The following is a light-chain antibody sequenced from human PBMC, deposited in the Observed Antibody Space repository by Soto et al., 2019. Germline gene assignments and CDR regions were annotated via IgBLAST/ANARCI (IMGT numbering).Light chain of an antibody. CDR1: LSVFYSSNNQNY. CDR3: QQYYTTLAPT. Sequence: DIVLTQSPESLTVPLGERATINCKSSLSVFYSSNNQNYLAWYQHKPGQPPKLLIYWASTRESGVPDRFSGSGSGTDFTLTISSLQAEDGAVYYCQQYYTTLAPTFGGGTKVEIK. V-gene: IGKV4-1*01. J-gene: IGKJ4*01. CDR2: WAS.